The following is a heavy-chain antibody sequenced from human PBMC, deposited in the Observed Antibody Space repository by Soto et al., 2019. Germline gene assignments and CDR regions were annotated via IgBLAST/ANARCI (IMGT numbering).Heavy chain of an antibody. CDR2: ISSSSCYI. V-gene: IGHV3-21*01. Sequence: EVQLVESGGGLVKPGGSLRLSCAASGFTFSSYSMNWVRQAPGKGLEWVSSISSSSCYIYYADSVQGRFTISRDNATNSLHLQMNSLRAEDTAVYYCARDPLTGTLVYYFDYWGQGTLVTVSA. J-gene: IGHJ4*02. CDR1: GFTFSSYS. CDR3: ARDPLTGTLVYYFDY. D-gene: IGHD1-20*01.